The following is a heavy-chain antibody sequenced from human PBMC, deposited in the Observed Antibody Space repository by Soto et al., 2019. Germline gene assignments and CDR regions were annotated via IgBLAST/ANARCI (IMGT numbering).Heavy chain of an antibody. D-gene: IGHD1-1*01. CDR2: IYPDDSDT. V-gene: IGHV5-51*03. CDR3: ARPRATTGSHDAFDI. J-gene: IGHJ3*02. Sequence: EVQLVQSGAEVKKPGESLKISCKGSGYNFTSYWIGWVRQMPGKGLEWMGIIYPDDSDTRYSPSFEGQVTISADKSISTAYLQWSSLKASDTAIYYCARPRATTGSHDAFDIWGQGTMVTVSS. CDR1: GYNFTSYW.